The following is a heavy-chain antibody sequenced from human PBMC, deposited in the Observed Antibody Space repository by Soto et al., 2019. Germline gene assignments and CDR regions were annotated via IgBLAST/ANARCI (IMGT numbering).Heavy chain of an antibody. CDR3: ARDDARGPYDDIWGSYRYSFAFER. CDR2: IWYDGSNK. D-gene: IGHD3-16*02. V-gene: IGHV3-33*01. J-gene: IGHJ3*02. CDR1: GFTFSSYG. Sequence: GGSLRLSCAASGFTFSSYGMHWVRQAPGKGLEWVAVIWYDGSNKYYADSVKGRFTISRDNSKNTLYLQMNSLRAEDTAVYYCARDDARGPYDDIWGSYRYSFAFERWGQGTMVTVSS.